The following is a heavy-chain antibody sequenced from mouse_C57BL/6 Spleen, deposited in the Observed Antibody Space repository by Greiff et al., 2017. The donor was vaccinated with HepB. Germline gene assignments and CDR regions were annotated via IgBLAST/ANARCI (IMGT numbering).Heavy chain of an antibody. J-gene: IGHJ4*01. V-gene: IGHV3-6*01. D-gene: IGHD1-1*01. CDR1: GYSITSGYY. CDR3: ARGGALLVGAMDY. CDR2: ISYDGSN. Sequence: ESGPGLVKPSQSLSLTCSVTGYSITSGYYWNWIRQFPGNKLEWMGYISYDGSNNYNPSLKNRISITRDTSKNQFFLKLNSVTTEDTATYYCARGGALLVGAMDYWGQGTSVTVSS.